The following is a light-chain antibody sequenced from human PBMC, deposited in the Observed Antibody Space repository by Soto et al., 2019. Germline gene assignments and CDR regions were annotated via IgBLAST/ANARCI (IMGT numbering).Light chain of an antibody. CDR3: SSFTSISTRV. J-gene: IGLJ2*01. V-gene: IGLV2-14*01. CDR2: AVT. CDR1: TSDVGGFDF. Sequence: QSALTQPASVSGSPGQSITISCTGTTSDVGGFDFVSWYQQHEGEAPKLILYAVTKRPSGVSSRFSGSESGNTASLSISGLQPEDEADYYCSSFTSISTRVFGGGTKVTVL.